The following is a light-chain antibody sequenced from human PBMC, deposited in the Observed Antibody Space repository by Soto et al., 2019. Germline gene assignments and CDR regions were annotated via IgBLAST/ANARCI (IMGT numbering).Light chain of an antibody. CDR3: QQYGSSPPYT. CDR1: HSVSSSY. V-gene: IGKV3-20*01. J-gene: IGKJ2*01. Sequence: EIVLTQSPGTLSLSPGERATLSCRASHSVSSSYLAWYQQKPGQAPWLLIYGASSRATGIPDRFSGSGSGTDFILTISRLEPEDFAVYYCQQYGSSPPYTFGQGTKLEIK. CDR2: GAS.